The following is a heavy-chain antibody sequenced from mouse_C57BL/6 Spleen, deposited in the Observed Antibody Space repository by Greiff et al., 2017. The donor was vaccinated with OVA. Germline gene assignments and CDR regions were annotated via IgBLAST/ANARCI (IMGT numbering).Heavy chain of an antibody. J-gene: IGHJ3*01. CDR2: ISDGGSYT. Sequence: EVHLVASGGGLVKPGGSLKLSCAASGFTFSSYAMSWVRQTPEKRLEWVATISDGGSYTYYPDNVKGRFTISRDNAKNNLYLQMSHLKSEDTAMYYCAREGFAYWGQGTLVTVSA. CDR1: GFTFSSYA. V-gene: IGHV5-4*01. CDR3: AREGFAY.